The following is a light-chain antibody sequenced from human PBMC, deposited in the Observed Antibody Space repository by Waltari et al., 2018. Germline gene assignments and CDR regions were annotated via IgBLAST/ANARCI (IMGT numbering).Light chain of an antibody. V-gene: IGKV1-5*03. CDR3: QQYNSYSLT. J-gene: IGKJ4*01. CDR2: KTS. Sequence: DIEMTQSPSTLSASVGDRVTFTCRATQSISSWLAWYQQQPGKAPKLLIYKTSYLESGVPLRFSGSGSGTLFTLTITSLQPDDFATYYCQQYNSYSLTFGGGTKVQMK. CDR1: QSISSW.